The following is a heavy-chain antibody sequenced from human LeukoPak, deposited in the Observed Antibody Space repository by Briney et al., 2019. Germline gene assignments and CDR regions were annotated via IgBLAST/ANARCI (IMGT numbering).Heavy chain of an antibody. CDR1: GFTVSSKY. CDR2: IKNNGTA. Sequence: GGSLRLSCAASGFTVSSKYMRWVRQAPGKGLECVSLIKNNGTASYADSVKDRFFISRDNSRNTLYLQMNGLRAEDTAVYYCARRRGDYGEGGLDYWGQGTLVTVSS. D-gene: IGHD4-17*01. V-gene: IGHV3-66*01. J-gene: IGHJ4*02. CDR3: ARRRGDYGEGGLDY.